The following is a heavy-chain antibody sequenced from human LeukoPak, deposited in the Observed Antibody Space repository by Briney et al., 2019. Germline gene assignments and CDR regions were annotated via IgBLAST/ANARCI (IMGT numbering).Heavy chain of an antibody. J-gene: IGHJ4*02. CDR3: ARGPKWLSPPGFPDY. D-gene: IGHD5-12*01. V-gene: IGHV3-48*04. CDR2: ISSSSDNI. Sequence: GALSLSCAASGFTFSSYVMNWVRQVPGKGLEWVSYISSSSDNIYYADSVEGRFTISRDNAKNSLYLQMNSLRPEDTAMYYCARGPKWLSPPGFPDYWGQGTLVTVSS. CDR1: GFTFSSYV.